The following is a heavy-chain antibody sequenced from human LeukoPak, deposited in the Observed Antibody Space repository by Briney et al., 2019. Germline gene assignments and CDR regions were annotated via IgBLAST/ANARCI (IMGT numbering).Heavy chain of an antibody. V-gene: IGHV3-30*18. CDR1: GFPFNTYG. J-gene: IGHJ4*02. CDR2: ISYDGTNK. D-gene: IGHD4-17*01. CDR3: AKDTGSARLDY. Sequence: PGGSLRLSCAASGFPFNTYGMHWVRQAPRKGLEWVAVISYDGTNKFYADSVKGRFTISRDNSRNTVYLQVNRLRVEDTAVYHCAKDTGSARLDYWGQGTLVTVSS.